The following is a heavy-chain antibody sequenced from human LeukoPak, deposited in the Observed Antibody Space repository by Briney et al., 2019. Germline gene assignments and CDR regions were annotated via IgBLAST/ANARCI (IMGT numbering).Heavy chain of an antibody. D-gene: IGHD3-10*01. Sequence: ASVKVSCKASGYTFTGYYMHWVRQAPGQGLEWMGWINPNSGGTNYAQKFQGRVTMTRDTSISTAYMELSRLRSDDTAVYYCARAFRGVIMGYFDYWGQGTLVTVSS. CDR3: ARAFRGVIMGYFDY. J-gene: IGHJ4*02. CDR2: INPNSGGT. V-gene: IGHV1-2*02. CDR1: GYTFTGYY.